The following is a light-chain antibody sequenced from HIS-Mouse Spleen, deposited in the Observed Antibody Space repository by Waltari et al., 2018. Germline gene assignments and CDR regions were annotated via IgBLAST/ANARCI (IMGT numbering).Light chain of an antibody. CDR3: QQLNSYPL. CDR1: QGISSY. V-gene: IGKV1-9*01. J-gene: IGKJ4*01. CDR2: AAS. Sequence: DIQFTQSPSFLSASVGDRVTITCRASQGISSYLAWYQQKPGKAPKLLIYAASTLQSGVPSRFSGSGSGTEFTLTISSLQPEDFATYYCQQLNSYPLFGGGTKVEIK.